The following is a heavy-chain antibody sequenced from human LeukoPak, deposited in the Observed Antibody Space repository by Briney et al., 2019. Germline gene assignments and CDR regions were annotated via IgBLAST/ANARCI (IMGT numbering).Heavy chain of an antibody. V-gene: IGHV4-4*02. J-gene: IGHJ2*01. CDR2: IYHSGST. CDR1: GGSISSSNW. CDR3: ARDSPRGYCSSTSCPPRRLSPWYFDL. D-gene: IGHD2-2*01. Sequence: SETLSLTCAVSGGSISSSNWWSWVRQPPGKGLEWIGEIYHSGSTNYNPSLKSRVTISVDKSKNQFSLKLSSVTAADTAVYYCARDSPRGYCSSTSCPPRRLSPWYFDLWGRGTLVTVSS.